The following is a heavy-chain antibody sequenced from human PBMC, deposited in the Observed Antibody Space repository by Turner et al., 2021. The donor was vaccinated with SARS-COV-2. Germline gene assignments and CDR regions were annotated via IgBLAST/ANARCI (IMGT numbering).Heavy chain of an antibody. V-gene: IGHV4-59*01. D-gene: IGHD3-22*01. CDR2: IYYSGST. CDR3: ASYYDDSSGYHYAFDY. CDR1: GGSISSYY. J-gene: IGHJ4*02. Sequence: QVRLQASGPGLLKASETLSLTCTVSGGSISSYYWSWIRQPPGKGLAWIGYIYYSGSTNYNPSLKSRVTISVDTSKNQFSLKLSSVTAADTAVYYCASYYDDSSGYHYAFDYWGQGTLVTVSS.